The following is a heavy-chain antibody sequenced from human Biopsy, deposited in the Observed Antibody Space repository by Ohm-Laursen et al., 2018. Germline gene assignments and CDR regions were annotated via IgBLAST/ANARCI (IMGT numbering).Heavy chain of an antibody. D-gene: IGHD1-26*01. CDR2: IIPMFGTA. CDR3: ARGPHSGSHSCFDY. V-gene: IGHV1-69*13. J-gene: IGHJ4*02. Sequence: GASVKVSCKASGGTFINYAIGWVRQAPGQGLEWMGGIIPMFGTANYAQMFQGRVTISADESTSTPYMELSSLTTEDTAIYYCARGPHSGSHSCFDYWGRGTLVTVSS. CDR1: GGTFINYA.